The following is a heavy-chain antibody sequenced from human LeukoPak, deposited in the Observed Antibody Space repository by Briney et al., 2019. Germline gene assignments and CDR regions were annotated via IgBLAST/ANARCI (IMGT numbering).Heavy chain of an antibody. CDR2: ISAYNGNT. J-gene: IGHJ6*02. CDR3: ARGKYCSSTSCYAPYYYDYGMDV. V-gene: IGHV1-18*01. CDR1: GYTFTSYG. D-gene: IGHD2-2*01. Sequence: GASVTVTCKSSGYTFTSYGISWVRQAPGQGLEWMGWISAYNGNTNYAQKLQVRVTMTTDTSTSTAYMELRSLRSDDTAVYYCARGKYCSSTSCYAPYYYDYGMDVWGQGTTVTVSS.